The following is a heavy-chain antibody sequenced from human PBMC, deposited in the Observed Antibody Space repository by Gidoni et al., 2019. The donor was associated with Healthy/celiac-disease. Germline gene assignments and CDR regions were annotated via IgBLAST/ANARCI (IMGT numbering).Heavy chain of an antibody. CDR2: TYPGDSDT. CDR1: GYSFTSYC. CDR3: ARLHGWWYFDL. J-gene: IGHJ2*01. D-gene: IGHD2-15*01. V-gene: IGHV5-51*01. Sequence: EAPLVQSGAEVKTPGESLRILRKGCGYSFTSYCIGWVRQMPGKGLEWRGITYPGDSDTRESPSYQGEVTISADKSSSTDYLQWSSLKASETAIYYCARLHGWWYFDLWGRGTLVTVSS.